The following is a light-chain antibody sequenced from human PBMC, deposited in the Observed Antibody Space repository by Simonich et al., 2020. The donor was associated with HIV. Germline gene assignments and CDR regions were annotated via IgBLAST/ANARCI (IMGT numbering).Light chain of an antibody. Sequence: QSALTQPTSVSGSPGQSITISCTGGSSDVGGYNYVSWYQQHPGKAPKLMIYDVSKRPSGVSNRFSGSKSGTSATLAITGLQTGDEADYYCGTWDSSLGAVVFGGGTKLAVL. CDR1: SSDVGGYNY. CDR2: DVS. V-gene: IGLV2-14*01. J-gene: IGLJ2*01. CDR3: GTWDSSLGAVV.